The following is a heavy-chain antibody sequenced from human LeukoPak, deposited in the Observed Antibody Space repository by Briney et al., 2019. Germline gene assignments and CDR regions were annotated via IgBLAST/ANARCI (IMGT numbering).Heavy chain of an antibody. Sequence: GGSLRLSCAASGFTFSSYWMSWVRQAPGKGLEWVANIKQDGSEKYYVGSVKGRFTISRDNAKNSLYLQMNSLRAEDTAVYYCARDWNTDDLNFDYWGQGTLVTVSS. V-gene: IGHV3-7*01. CDR3: ARDWNTDDLNFDY. CDR1: GFTFSSYW. D-gene: IGHD1/OR15-1a*01. J-gene: IGHJ4*02. CDR2: IKQDGSEK.